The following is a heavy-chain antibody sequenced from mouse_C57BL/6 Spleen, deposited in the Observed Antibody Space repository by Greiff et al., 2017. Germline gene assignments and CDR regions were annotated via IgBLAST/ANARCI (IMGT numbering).Heavy chain of an antibody. Sequence: VQLQQSGAELVKPGASVKMSCKASGYTFTSYWITWVKPRPGQGLEWIGDIYPGSGSTNYNEKFKSKATLTVDTSSSTAYMQLSSLTSEDSAVYYCARDGYSYYAMDYWGQGTSVTVSS. D-gene: IGHD2-3*01. CDR3: ARDGYSYYAMDY. CDR1: GYTFTSYW. J-gene: IGHJ4*01. V-gene: IGHV1-55*01. CDR2: IYPGSGST.